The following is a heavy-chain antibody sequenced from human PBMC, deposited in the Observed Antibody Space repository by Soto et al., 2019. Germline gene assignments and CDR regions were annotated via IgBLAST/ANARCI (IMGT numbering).Heavy chain of an antibody. V-gene: IGHV1-46*01. CDR1: GYSFTTYY. CDR3: AREVATSFDL. Sequence: ASVKFSCKASGYSFTTYYLHWVRQAPGQGLEWMGIINPSVGSTTYAQKFQDRVTMTRDTSTSTVYLDLSSLRSEDTAVYYCAREVATSFDLWGQGTLVTVSS. J-gene: IGHJ4*02. CDR2: INPSVGST.